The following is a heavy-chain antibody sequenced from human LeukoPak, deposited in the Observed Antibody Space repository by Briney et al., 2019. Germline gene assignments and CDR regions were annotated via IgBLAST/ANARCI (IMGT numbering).Heavy chain of an antibody. CDR2: INGDGSTL. Sequence: PGGSLRLSCAASGNYWMHWVRQAPGKGLVWVSRINGDGSTLSYADSVKGRFTISRDNAKNTLYLQMNSLRAEDTAVYYCVRDFGESSGYYFDYWGQGTLVTVSS. V-gene: IGHV3-74*01. CDR3: VRDFGESSGYYFDY. D-gene: IGHD3-22*01. CDR1: GNYW. J-gene: IGHJ4*02.